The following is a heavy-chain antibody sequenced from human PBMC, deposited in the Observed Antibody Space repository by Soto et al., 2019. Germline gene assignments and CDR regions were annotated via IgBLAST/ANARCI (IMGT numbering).Heavy chain of an antibody. Sequence: QVQLVQSGAEVKKPGASVKVSCKASGFTVTNFDLNWVLQATGQGPEWMGWMNLNSGNTGYAQKFRDRVSMTRNSSISTAYMELSNLRSEDTAVYYCSKGYAMDVWGQGTTVTVSS. CDR3: SKGYAMDV. CDR2: MNLNSGNT. V-gene: IGHV1-8*01. CDR1: GFTVTNFD. J-gene: IGHJ6*02.